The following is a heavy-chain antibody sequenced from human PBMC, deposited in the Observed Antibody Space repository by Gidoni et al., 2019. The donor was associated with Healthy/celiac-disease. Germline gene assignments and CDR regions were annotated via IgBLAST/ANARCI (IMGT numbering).Heavy chain of an antibody. CDR2: ISSSGSTI. CDR3: ASRDSRVGGYSYDLPMTTDY. D-gene: IGHD5-18*01. Sequence: EVQLVESGGGLVQPGGSLRLSCAASGFTFSSYEMTWVRQAPGKGLEWVSYISSSGSTIYYADSVKGRFTISRDNAKNSLYLQMNSLRAEDTAVYYCASRDSRVGGYSYDLPMTTDYWGQGTLVTVSS. J-gene: IGHJ4*02. V-gene: IGHV3-48*03. CDR1: GFTFSSYE.